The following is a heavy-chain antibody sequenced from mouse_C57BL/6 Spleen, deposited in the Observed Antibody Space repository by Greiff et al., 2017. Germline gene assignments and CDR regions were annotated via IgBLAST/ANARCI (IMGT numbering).Heavy chain of an antibody. V-gene: IGHV5-17*01. D-gene: IGHD1-1*01. CDR2: ISSGSSTI. CDR1: GFTFSDYG. CDR3: AKNYGSSSMDY. Sequence: EVNVVESGGGLVKPGGSLKLSCAASGFTFSDYGMHWVRQAPEKGLEWVAYISSGSSTIYYADTVKGRFTISRDNAKNTLFLQMTSLRSEDTAMYYCAKNYGSSSMDYWGQGTSVTVSS. J-gene: IGHJ4*01.